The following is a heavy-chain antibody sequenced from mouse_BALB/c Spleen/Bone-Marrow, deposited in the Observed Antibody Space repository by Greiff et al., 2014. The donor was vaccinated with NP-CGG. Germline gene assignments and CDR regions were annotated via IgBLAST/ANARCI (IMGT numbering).Heavy chain of an antibody. CDR3: TKIYYGYDGGYYYAMDY. V-gene: IGHV5-6-4*01. Sequence: EVQGVESGGGLVKPGGSLKLSCAASGFTFSSYAMSWVRQTPEKRLEWVATISSGGSYTYYPDSVKGRFTISRDNAKNTLYLQMSGLKSEDTAMYYCTKIYYGYDGGYYYAMDYWGQGTSVTVSS. D-gene: IGHD2-2*01. J-gene: IGHJ4*01. CDR2: ISSGGSYT. CDR1: GFTFSSYA.